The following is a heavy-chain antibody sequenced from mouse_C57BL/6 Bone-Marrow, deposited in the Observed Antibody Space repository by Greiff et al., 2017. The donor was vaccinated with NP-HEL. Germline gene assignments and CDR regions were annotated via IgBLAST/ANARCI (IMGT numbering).Heavy chain of an antibody. V-gene: IGHV1-82*01. CDR1: GYAFSSSW. CDR2: IYPGDGDT. Sequence: VQLVESGPELVKPGASVKISCKASGYAFSSSWMNWVKQRPGKGLEWIGRIYPGDGDTNYNGKFKGKATLTADKSSSTAYMQLSSLTSEDSAVYFCARRENSSYRYWYFDVWGTGTTVTVSS. D-gene: IGHD1-1*01. J-gene: IGHJ1*03. CDR3: ARRENSSYRYWYFDV.